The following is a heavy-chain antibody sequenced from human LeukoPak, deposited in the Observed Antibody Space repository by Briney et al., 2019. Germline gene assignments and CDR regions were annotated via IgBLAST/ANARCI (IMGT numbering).Heavy chain of an antibody. D-gene: IGHD3-3*01. CDR3: ARTILEWLLRGLNDY. CDR2: ISYDGSNK. CDR1: GFNFSSYA. V-gene: IGHV3-30-3*01. J-gene: IGHJ4*02. Sequence: PGGSLRLSCAASGFNFSSYAMHWVRQAPGKGLEWVAVISYDGSNKYYADSVKGRFTISRDNSKNTLYLQMNSLRGEDTAVYYCARTILEWLLRGLNDYWGQGTLVTVSS.